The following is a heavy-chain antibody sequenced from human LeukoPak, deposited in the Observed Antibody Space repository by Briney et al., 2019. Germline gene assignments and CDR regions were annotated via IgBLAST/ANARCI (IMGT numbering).Heavy chain of an antibody. CDR2: ISSSSSYI. CDR3: ARDMEIVVVPAALDY. J-gene: IGHJ4*02. D-gene: IGHD2-2*03. CDR1: GFTFSSYS. Sequence: GSLRLSCAASGFTFSSYSMNWVRQAPGKGLEGVSSISSSSSYIYYADSVKGRFTISRDNAKNSLYLQMNSLRAEDTAVYYCARDMEIVVVPAALDYWGQGTLVTVSS. V-gene: IGHV3-21*01.